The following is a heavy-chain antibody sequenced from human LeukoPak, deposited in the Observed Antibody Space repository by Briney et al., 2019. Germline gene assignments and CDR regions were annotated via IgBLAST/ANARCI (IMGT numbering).Heavy chain of an antibody. D-gene: IGHD2-15*01. CDR2: INPSGGST. Sequence: ASVKVSCKASGYTFTSYYMHWVRQAPGQGLEWMGIINPSGGSTSYAQKFQGRVTMTRDMSTSTVYMELSSLRSEDTAVYYCAGVLGYCSGGSCYSVWFDPWGQGTLVTVSS. CDR3: AGVLGYCSGGSCYSVWFDP. CDR1: GYTFTSYY. V-gene: IGHV1-46*01. J-gene: IGHJ5*02.